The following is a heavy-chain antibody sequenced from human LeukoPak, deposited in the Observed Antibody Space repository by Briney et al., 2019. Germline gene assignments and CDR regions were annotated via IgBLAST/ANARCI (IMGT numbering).Heavy chain of an antibody. V-gene: IGHV5-51*01. J-gene: IGHJ6*03. CDR2: IYPGDSDT. D-gene: IGHD2-2*01. CDR3: ARRGYCSSTSCYYSPYYYYYMDV. CDR1: GYSFTSYW. Sequence: GESLKISCKGSGYSFTSYWIGWVRQMPGKGLEWMGIIYPGDSDTRYSPSFQGQVTISADKSISTAYLQWSSLKASDTAMYYCARRGYCSSTSCYYSPYYYYYMDVWGKGTTVTVSS.